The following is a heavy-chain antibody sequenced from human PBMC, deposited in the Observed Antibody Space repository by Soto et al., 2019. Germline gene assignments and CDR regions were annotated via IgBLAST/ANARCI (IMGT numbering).Heavy chain of an antibody. CDR1: GGSISSSNW. D-gene: IGHD3-10*01. V-gene: IGHV4-4*02. CDR3: ARGHYGSPPPHFDY. Sequence: SSETLSLTCAVSGGSISSSNWWSWVRQPPGKGMEWIGEIYHSGSTNYNPSLKSRVTISVDKSKNQFSLKLSSVTAADTAVYNYARGHYGSPPPHFDYWGQGTLVT. J-gene: IGHJ4*02. CDR2: IYHSGST.